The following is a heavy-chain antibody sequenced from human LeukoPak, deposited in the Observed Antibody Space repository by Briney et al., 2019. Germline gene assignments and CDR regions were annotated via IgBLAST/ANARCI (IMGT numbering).Heavy chain of an antibody. J-gene: IGHJ4*02. Sequence: GGSLRLSCAASGFTFSSYAMSWVRQAPGKGLEWVSAISGRGGSTYYADSVKGRFTISRDNSKNTLYLQMNSLRAEDTAVYYCATQIDYDFWSGYYGYWGQGTLVTVSS. CDR1: GFTFSSYA. V-gene: IGHV3-23*01. CDR3: ATQIDYDFWSGYYGY. D-gene: IGHD3-3*01. CDR2: ISGRGGST.